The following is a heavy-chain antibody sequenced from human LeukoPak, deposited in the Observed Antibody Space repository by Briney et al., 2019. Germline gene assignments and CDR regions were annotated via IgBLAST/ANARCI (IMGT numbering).Heavy chain of an antibody. Sequence: SETLSLTCAVSGGSISSSNWWSWVRQPPGKGLEWIGEIYHSGSTNYNPSLKSRVTISVDKSKNQFSLKLSSVTAADTAVYYCAGQCSGGSCRGDVGGWFDPWGQGTLVTVSS. CDR3: AGQCSGGSCRGDVGGWFDP. V-gene: IGHV4-4*02. D-gene: IGHD2-15*01. CDR2: IYHSGST. CDR1: GGSISSSNW. J-gene: IGHJ5*02.